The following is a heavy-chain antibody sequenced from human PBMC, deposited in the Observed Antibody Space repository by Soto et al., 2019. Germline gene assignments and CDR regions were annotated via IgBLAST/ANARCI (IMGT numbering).Heavy chain of an antibody. Sequence: PGESLKISCKGSGYNFNIYWIGWVRQMPGKGLEWMGVIYPGGSDTRYSPSFQGQVTISADKSISTAYLQWSSLTASDTAVHYCARQDGDGLYYFDYWGQGTLVTVSS. CDR3: ARQDGDGLYYFDY. CDR2: IYPGGSDT. J-gene: IGHJ4*02. D-gene: IGHD4-17*01. V-gene: IGHV5-51*01. CDR1: GYNFNIYW.